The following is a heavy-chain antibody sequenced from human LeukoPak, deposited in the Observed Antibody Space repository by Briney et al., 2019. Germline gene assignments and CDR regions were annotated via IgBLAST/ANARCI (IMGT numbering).Heavy chain of an antibody. Sequence: GGSLRLSCAASGFTFRSYEMNWVRQAPGKGLEGVSYISSTGSTIYYADSVEGRFTVTRDNAKNSLYLQMNSLRAEDTAVYYCARSMYYYDDSGSYHRAFDIWGQGTMVTVSS. J-gene: IGHJ3*02. V-gene: IGHV3-48*03. CDR3: ARSMYYYDDSGSYHRAFDI. D-gene: IGHD3-22*01. CDR2: ISSTGSTI. CDR1: GFTFRSYE.